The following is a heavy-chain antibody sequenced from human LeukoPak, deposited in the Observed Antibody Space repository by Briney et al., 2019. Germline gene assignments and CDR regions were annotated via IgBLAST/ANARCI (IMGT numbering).Heavy chain of an antibody. D-gene: IGHD3-10*01. CDR2: IRYDGSNK. V-gene: IGHV3-30*02. J-gene: IGHJ6*02. CDR1: GFTFSSYG. CDR3: AKASDYYGSGRGNHYYYYGMDV. Sequence: GSLRLSCAASGFTFSSYGMHWVRQAPGKGLEWVAFIRYDGSNKYYADSVKGRFTISRDNSKNTLYLQMNSLRAEDTAVYYCAKASDYYGSGRGNHYYYYGMDVWGQGTTVTVSS.